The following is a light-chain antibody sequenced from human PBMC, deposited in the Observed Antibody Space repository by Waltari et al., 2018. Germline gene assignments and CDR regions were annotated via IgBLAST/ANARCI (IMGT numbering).Light chain of an antibody. Sequence: QSLLTQPPPASGTPGQTVTISCSGSWSNLGTNVLRWSPQLPGTAPKLLIHSNNQRPSGVPDRFSCSKSGTSASLAISGLQSADEADYYCSAWDDSLNGHVIFGGGTKLTVL. CDR3: SAWDDSLNGHVI. J-gene: IGLJ2*01. CDR1: WSNLGTNV. V-gene: IGLV1-44*01. CDR2: SNN.